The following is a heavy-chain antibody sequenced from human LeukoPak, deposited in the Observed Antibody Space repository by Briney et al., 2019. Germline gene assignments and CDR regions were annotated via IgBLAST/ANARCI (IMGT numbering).Heavy chain of an antibody. J-gene: IGHJ6*02. Sequence: ASVKLSCKAAGNTFTGDCMHWVRHAPGQGLEWMGWINPNSGGTNYAQKFQGRVTMTRDTSISTAYMELSRLRSDDTAVYYCARERVEDYYYYGMDVWGQGTTVTVSS. D-gene: IGHD2-15*01. CDR3: ARERVEDYYYYGMDV. CDR2: INPNSGGT. CDR1: GNTFTGDC. V-gene: IGHV1-2*02.